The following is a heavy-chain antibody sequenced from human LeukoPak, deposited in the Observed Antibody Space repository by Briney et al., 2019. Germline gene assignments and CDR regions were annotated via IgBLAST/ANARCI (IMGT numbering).Heavy chain of an antibody. D-gene: IGHD5-18*01. CDR2: INHSGST. CDR3: ARGSLRGYSYGGRFDP. V-gene: IGHV4-39*07. Sequence: SETLSLTCTVSGGSISSGSYYWSWIRQPPGKGLEWIGEINHSGSTNYNPSLKSRVTISVDTSKNQFSLKLSSVTAADTAVYYCARGSLRGYSYGGRFDPWGQGTLVTVSS. J-gene: IGHJ5*02. CDR1: GGSISSGSYY.